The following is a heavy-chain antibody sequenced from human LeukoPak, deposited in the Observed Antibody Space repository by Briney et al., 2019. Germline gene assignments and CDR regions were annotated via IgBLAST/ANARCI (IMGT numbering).Heavy chain of an antibody. CDR2: ISGSGGST. D-gene: IGHD3-3*01. Sequence: GRSLRLSCAASGFTFSSYAMSWVRQAPGKGLEWVSAISGSGGSTYYADSVKGRFTISRDNSKNTLYLQMNSLRAEDTAVYYCAKSLLRFLEWLSSVRGYYGMDVWGQGTTVTVSS. J-gene: IGHJ6*02. CDR3: AKSLLRFLEWLSSVRGYYGMDV. CDR1: GFTFSSYA. V-gene: IGHV3-23*01.